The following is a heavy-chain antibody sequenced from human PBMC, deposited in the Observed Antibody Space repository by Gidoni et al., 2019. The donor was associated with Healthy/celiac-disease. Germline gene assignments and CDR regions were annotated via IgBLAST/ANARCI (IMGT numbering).Heavy chain of an antibody. J-gene: IGHJ6*02. CDR3: AKVGGLVPAATYYYYYGMDV. CDR1: GFTFSSYA. D-gene: IGHD2-2*01. CDR2: IRGSGGST. Sequence: EVQLLESGGGLVQPGGSLRLSCAASGFTFSSYAMRWVRQAPGKGLEWVSAIRGSGGSTYYADSVKGRFTISRDNSKNTLYLQMNSLRAEDTAVYYCAKVGGLVPAATYYYYYGMDVWGQGTTVTVSS. V-gene: IGHV3-23*01.